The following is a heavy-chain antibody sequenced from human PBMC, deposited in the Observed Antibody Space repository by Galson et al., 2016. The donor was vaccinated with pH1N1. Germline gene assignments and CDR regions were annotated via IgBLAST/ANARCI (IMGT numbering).Heavy chain of an antibody. J-gene: IGHJ4*02. D-gene: IGHD4-17*01. CDR2: IFWNDGR. CDR3: AHREYGDFVGSFDH. CDR1: GFSLSTSAVG. V-gene: IGHV2-5*01. Sequence: PALVKPTQTLRLTCTLSGFSLSTSAVGVGWIRQPPGKALEWLALIFWNDGRYYRPSLKNRLTITKGNSENLVVLTMTNMDPVDTATYYCAHREYGDFVGSFDHWGQGALVTVSS.